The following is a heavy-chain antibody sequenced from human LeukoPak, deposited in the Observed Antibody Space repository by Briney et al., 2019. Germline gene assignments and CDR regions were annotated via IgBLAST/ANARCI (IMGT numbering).Heavy chain of an antibody. Sequence: KPSETLSLTCAVSGYSITRAFYWGWIRQPPGKGLEWVGSIYHSGRTFYNPSLKSRVTISVDTSKNQFSLRLSFVTAADTAVYYCARHEAEMATIFGGYWGQGTLVTVSS. D-gene: IGHD5-24*01. CDR3: ARHEAEMATIFGGY. V-gene: IGHV4-38-2*01. CDR1: GYSITRAFY. CDR2: IYHSGRT. J-gene: IGHJ4*02.